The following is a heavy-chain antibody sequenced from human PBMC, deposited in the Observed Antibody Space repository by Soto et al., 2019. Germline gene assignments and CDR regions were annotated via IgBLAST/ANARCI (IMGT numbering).Heavy chain of an antibody. CDR1: GGSVRSSGYY. J-gene: IGHJ4*02. V-gene: IGHV4-39*01. Sequence: PSETLSPTCTVSGGSVRSSGYYWAWIRQPPGKGLEWIGSLYSSGKTYPNPSLKSRVTMSDGTSKNQLSLRLSSVTAADTAVYYCARLFLPFTQPIDYWGQGTLVTVSS. CDR3: ARLFLPFTQPIDY. CDR2: LYSSGKT.